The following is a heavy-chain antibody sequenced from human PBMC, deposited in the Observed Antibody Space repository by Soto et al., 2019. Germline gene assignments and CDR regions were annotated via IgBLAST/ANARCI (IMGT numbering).Heavy chain of an antibody. V-gene: IGHV4-34*01. CDR2: INHSGST. J-gene: IGHJ5*02. CDR3: ARDVLLRAWFDP. Sequence: SETLSLTCAVYGGSFSGYYWSWIRQPPGKGLEWIGEINHSGSTNYNPSLKSRVTISVDTSKNQFSLKLSSVTAADTAVYYCARDVLLRAWFDPWGQRTMVTVYS. D-gene: IGHD3-10*01. CDR1: GGSFSGYY.